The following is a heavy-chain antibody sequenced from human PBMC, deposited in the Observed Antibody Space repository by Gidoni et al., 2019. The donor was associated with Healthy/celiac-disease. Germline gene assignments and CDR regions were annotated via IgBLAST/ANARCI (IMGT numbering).Heavy chain of an antibody. CDR1: GYTFTGYY. J-gene: IGHJ5*02. V-gene: IGHV1-2*02. Sequence: QVQLVQSGAEVKKPGASVKVSCKASGYTFTGYYMHWVRQAPGQGLEWMGWINPNSGGTNYAQKFQGRVTMTRDTSISTAYMELSRLRSDDTAVYYCARTSNDDYDILTGSSLDPWGQGTLVTVSS. CDR3: ARTSNDDYDILTGSSLDP. D-gene: IGHD3-9*01. CDR2: INPNSGGT.